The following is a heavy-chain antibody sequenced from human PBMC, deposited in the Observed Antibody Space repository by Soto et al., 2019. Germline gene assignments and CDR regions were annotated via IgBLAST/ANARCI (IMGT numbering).Heavy chain of an antibody. CDR2: IIPIFGTA. V-gene: IGHV1-69*12. CDR1: GGTFSSYA. Sequence: QVQLVQSGAEVKKPGSSVKVSCKASGGTFSSYAISWVRQAPGQGLEWMGGIIPIFGTANYAQKFQGRVTIPADESTSTAYMELSSLRSEDTAVYYCARVGGKGYSYGYYYYYGMDVWGQGTTVTVSS. D-gene: IGHD5-18*01. J-gene: IGHJ6*02. CDR3: ARVGGKGYSYGYYYYYGMDV.